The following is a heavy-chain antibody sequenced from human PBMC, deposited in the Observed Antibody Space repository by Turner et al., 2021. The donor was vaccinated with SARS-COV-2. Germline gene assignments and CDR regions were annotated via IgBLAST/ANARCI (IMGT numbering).Heavy chain of an antibody. CDR2: ISYDGSNK. CDR3: AKASLRTAMGIDYGKDV. CDR1: GFTFSSYG. D-gene: IGHD5-18*01. J-gene: IGHJ6*02. V-gene: IGHV3-30*18. Sequence: QVQLVESGGGVVQPGRSLRLSCAASGFTFSSYGMHWVRQAPGKGLEWVAVISYDGSNKYYADSVKGRFTISRDNSKNTLYLQMNSLRAEDTAVYYCAKASLRTAMGIDYGKDVWGQGTTVTVSS.